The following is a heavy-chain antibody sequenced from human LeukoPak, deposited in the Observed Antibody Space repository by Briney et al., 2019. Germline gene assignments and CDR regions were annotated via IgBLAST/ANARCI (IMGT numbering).Heavy chain of an antibody. D-gene: IGHD4-17*01. V-gene: IGHV4-34*01. CDR2: INHSGST. CDR3: ARWTVTNNLDY. J-gene: IGHJ4*02. CDR1: GGSFSGYH. Sequence: SETLSLTCAVYGGSFSGYHWSWIRQPPGKGLEWIGEINHSGSTNYNPSLKSRVTISVDTSKNQFSLKLSSVTAADTAVYYCARWTVTNNLDYWGQGTLVTVSS.